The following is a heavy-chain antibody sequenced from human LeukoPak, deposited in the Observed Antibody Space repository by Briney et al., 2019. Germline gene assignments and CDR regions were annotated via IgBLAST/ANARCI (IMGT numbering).Heavy chain of an antibody. D-gene: IGHD6-13*01. CDR2: IYCSGNT. Sequence: NPSETLSLTCTVSGGSISRHYWSWIRQPPGKGLEWIGYIYCSGNTNYNPSLKSRVSMSVDTSKNQFSLNLSSLTAADTAVYYCATESAAAGEYYYYMDVWGKGTTVTVSS. V-gene: IGHV4-59*11. CDR1: GGSISRHY. J-gene: IGHJ6*03. CDR3: ATESAAAGEYYYYMDV.